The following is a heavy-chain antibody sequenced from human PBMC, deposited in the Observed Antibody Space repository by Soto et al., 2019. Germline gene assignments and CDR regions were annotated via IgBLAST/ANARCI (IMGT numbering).Heavy chain of an antibody. CDR2: IYHSGST. J-gene: IGHJ4*02. D-gene: IGHD2-15*01. CDR1: GGSISSGGYS. Sequence: SLTCAVSGGSISSGGYSWSWIRQPPGKGLEWIGYIYHSGSTYYNPSLKSRVTISVDRSKNQFSLKLSSVTAADTAVYYCARAVDGGYFFDYWGQGTLVTVSS. V-gene: IGHV4-30-2*01. CDR3: ARAVDGGYFFDY.